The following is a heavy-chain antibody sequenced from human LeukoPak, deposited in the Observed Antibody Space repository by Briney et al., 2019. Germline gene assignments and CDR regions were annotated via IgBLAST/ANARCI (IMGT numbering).Heavy chain of an antibody. CDR3: ARESYYDSSGYSHDAFDI. CDR1: GFTFSSYS. D-gene: IGHD3-22*01. Sequence: GGSLRLSCAASGFTFSSYSMNWIRQAPGKGLEWVSSISGSSSYIYYADSVKGRFTISRANAKNSLYLQMNSLRAEDTAVYYCARESYYDSSGYSHDAFDIWGQGTMVTVSS. V-gene: IGHV3-21*01. CDR2: ISGSSSYI. J-gene: IGHJ3*02.